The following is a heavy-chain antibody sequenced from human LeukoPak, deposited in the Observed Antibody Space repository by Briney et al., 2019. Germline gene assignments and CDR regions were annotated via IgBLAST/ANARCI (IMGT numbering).Heavy chain of an antibody. Sequence: PGGSLRLSCEASGFTFSNAYMSWVRQVPGKGLEWVGRIRSKTDGGTTDYAAPVKGRFTISRDDSKNTLYLQMNSLKTEDTAVYYCTTLFHDYGDYTFDYWGQGTLVTVSS. J-gene: IGHJ4*02. CDR3: TTLFHDYGDYTFDY. D-gene: IGHD4-17*01. CDR1: GFTFSNAY. V-gene: IGHV3-15*01. CDR2: IRSKTDGGTT.